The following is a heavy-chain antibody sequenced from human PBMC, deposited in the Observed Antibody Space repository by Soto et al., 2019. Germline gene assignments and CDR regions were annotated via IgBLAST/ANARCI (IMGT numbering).Heavy chain of an antibody. CDR2: IYYSGST. D-gene: IGHD3-3*01. Sequence: SETLSLTCTVSSGSISSSSPYWGWIRQPPGKGLEWIGSIYYSGSTNYNPSLKSRVTISVDTSKNQFSLKLSSVTAADTAVDYCAAPPSYYDFWSGYPPPWFDPWGQGTLVTVSS. J-gene: IGHJ5*02. CDR1: SGSISSSSPY. CDR3: AAPPSYYDFWSGYPPPWFDP. V-gene: IGHV4-39*07.